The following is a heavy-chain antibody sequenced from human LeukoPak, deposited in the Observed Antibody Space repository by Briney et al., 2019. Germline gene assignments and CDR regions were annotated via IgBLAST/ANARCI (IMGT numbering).Heavy chain of an antibody. J-gene: IGHJ4*02. CDR1: GGSISSYY. Sequence: SETLSLTCTVSGGSISSYYWSWIRQPPGKGLEWIGYIYYSGSTNYNPSLKSRVTISVATSKNQFSLKLSSVTAADTAVYYCARAGGSGLIDYWGQGILVTVSS. D-gene: IGHD6-19*01. CDR2: IYYSGST. CDR3: ARAGGSGLIDY. V-gene: IGHV4-59*01.